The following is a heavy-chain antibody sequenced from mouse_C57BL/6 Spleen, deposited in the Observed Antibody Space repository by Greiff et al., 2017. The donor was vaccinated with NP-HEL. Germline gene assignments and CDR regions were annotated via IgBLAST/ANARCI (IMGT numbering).Heavy chain of an antibody. CDR2: ISSGGDYI. CDR3: TREYDYDTWFAY. CDR1: GFTFSSYA. D-gene: IGHD2-4*01. Sequence: EVKLMESGEGLVKPGGSLKLSCAASGFTFSSYAMSWVRQTPEKRLEWVAYISSGGDYIYYADTVKGRFTISRDNARNTLYLQMSSLKSEDTAMYYCTREYDYDTWFAYWGQGTLVTVSA. J-gene: IGHJ3*01. V-gene: IGHV5-9-1*02.